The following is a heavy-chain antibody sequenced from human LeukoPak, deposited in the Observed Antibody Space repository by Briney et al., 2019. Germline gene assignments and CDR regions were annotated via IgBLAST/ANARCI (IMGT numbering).Heavy chain of an antibody. V-gene: IGHV3-30*02. J-gene: IGHJ4*02. CDR1: GFTFSSYG. D-gene: IGHD5-18*01. CDR3: AREDTAMGAFDY. CDR2: IRYDGSNK. Sequence: GGSLRLSCAASGFTFSSYGMHWVRQAPGKGLEWVAFIRYDGSNKYYADSVKGRFTISRDNAKNSLYLQMNSLRAEDTAVYYCAREDTAMGAFDYWGQGTLVTVSS.